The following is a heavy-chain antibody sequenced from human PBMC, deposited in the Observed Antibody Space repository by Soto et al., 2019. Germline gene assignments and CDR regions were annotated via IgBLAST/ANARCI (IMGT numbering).Heavy chain of an antibody. Sequence: PGGSLRLSCAASGFTFSSYAMSWVRQAPGKGLEWVSAIIGSGGSTYYADSVKGRFTISRDNSKNTLYLQMNSLRAEDTGTYYCAKGKTSGWYYFDYWGQGALVTVSS. D-gene: IGHD6-19*01. J-gene: IGHJ4*02. CDR1: GFTFSSYA. V-gene: IGHV3-23*01. CDR3: AKGKTSGWYYFDY. CDR2: IIGSGGST.